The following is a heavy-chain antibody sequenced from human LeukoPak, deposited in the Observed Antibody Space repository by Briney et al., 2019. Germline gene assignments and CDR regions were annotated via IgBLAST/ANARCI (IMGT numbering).Heavy chain of an antibody. CDR1: GGSISSSSYY. V-gene: IGHV4-39*01. Sequence: SETLSLTCTVSGGSISSSSYYWGWIRQPPGKGLEWSGSIYYSGSTYYNPSLKSRVTISVDTSKNQFSLKLSSVTAADTAVYYCARQLVELGYCSGGSCYPEYFQHWGQGTLVTVSS. D-gene: IGHD2-15*01. CDR2: IYYSGST. CDR3: ARQLVELGYCSGGSCYPEYFQH. J-gene: IGHJ1*01.